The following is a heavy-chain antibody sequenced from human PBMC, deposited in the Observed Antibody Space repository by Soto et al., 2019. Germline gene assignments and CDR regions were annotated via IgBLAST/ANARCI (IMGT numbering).Heavy chain of an antibody. CDR2: ISDSGDNT. CDR1: GFTFRNYA. D-gene: IGHD1-7*01. J-gene: IGHJ6*02. Sequence: GGSLRLSCAASGFTFRNYAMSWVRQAPGKGLEWVSAISDSGDNTYYADSIKGRFTISRDNSKNTLYLHMNSLRADDTAVYYCGPGNSAVYSMDVWGQGTTVTVS. V-gene: IGHV3-23*01. CDR3: GPGNSAVYSMDV.